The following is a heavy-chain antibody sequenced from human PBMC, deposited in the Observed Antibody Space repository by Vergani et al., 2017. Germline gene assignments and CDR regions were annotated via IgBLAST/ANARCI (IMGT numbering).Heavy chain of an antibody. V-gene: IGHV6-1*01. D-gene: IGHD3-3*01. CDR2: TYYRSKWYN. J-gene: IGHJ5*02. CDR3: ARGGLRFLEWLGALNWFDP. Sequence: QVQLQQSGPGLVKPSQTLLLTCAISGDSVSSNSAAWNWIRQSPSRGLEWLGRTYYRSKWYNDYAVSVKSRITINPDTSKNQFSLKLSSVTAADTAVYYCARGGLRFLEWLGALNWFDPWGQGTLVTVSS. CDR1: GDSVSSNSAA.